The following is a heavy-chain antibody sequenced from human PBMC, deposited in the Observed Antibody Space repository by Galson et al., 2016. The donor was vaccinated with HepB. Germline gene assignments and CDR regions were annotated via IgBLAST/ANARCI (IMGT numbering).Heavy chain of an antibody. V-gene: IGHV3-53*01. CDR1: GFTVSNNY. Sequence: SLRLSCAASGFTVSNNYMSWVRQTPGKGLEWVSVIYSGGSTDYTASVKGRFTISRDNSKNTVYLQMNSLRAEDTAVYYCVGGPNGLRLWGPGTLVTVSS. D-gene: IGHD2-8*01. CDR2: IYSGGST. CDR3: VGGPNGLRL. J-gene: IGHJ4*02.